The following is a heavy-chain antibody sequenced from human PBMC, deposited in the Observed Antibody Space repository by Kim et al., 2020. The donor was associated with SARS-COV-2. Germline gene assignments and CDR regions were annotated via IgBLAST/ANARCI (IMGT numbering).Heavy chain of an antibody. D-gene: IGHD3-16*02. CDR2: INTNTGDP. CDR3: ASNISIYLGNYAMDV. Sequence: ASVKVSCKASGYSFCSYAMNWVRQAPGQGLEWMGWINTNTGDPNYAQGFQGRVVFSLDKSVTTTYLEISSLRAEDTAVYFCASNISIYLGNYAMDVWGQG. CDR1: GYSFCSYA. V-gene: IGHV7-4-1*02. J-gene: IGHJ6*02.